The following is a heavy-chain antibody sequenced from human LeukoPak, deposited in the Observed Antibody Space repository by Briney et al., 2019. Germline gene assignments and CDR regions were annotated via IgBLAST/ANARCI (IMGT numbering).Heavy chain of an antibody. CDR3: ARVAPQEYYYDSSGSLGDYFDY. J-gene: IGHJ4*02. Sequence: GGSLRLSCAASGFTFSSFGMHWVRQAPGKGLEWVAFIRYDGSNKYYAASVKDRFTISRGNSKNTLYLQMNSLSTEDTAVYYCARVAPQEYYYDSSGSLGDYFDYWGQGTLVTVSS. V-gene: IGHV3-30*02. CDR2: IRYDGSNK. CDR1: GFTFSSFG. D-gene: IGHD3-22*01.